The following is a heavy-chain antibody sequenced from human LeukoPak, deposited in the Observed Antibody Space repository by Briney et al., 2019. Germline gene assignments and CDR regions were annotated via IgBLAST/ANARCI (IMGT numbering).Heavy chain of an antibody. CDR1: GFTFSDYY. Sequence: GGSLRLSCAASGFTFSDYYMSWIRQAPGKGLEWVSYISSSGSTIYYADSVKGRFTISRDNAKNSLYLQMNSLRAEDTAVYYCAKAIAAAGAVYYYYMDVWGKGTTVTVSS. V-gene: IGHV3-11*04. CDR2: ISSSGSTI. D-gene: IGHD6-13*01. CDR3: AKAIAAAGAVYYYYMDV. J-gene: IGHJ6*03.